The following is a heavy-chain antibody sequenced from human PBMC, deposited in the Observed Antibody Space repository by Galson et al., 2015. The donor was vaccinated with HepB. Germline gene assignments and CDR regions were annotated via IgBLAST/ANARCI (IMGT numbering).Heavy chain of an antibody. CDR1: GFTFSTHD. CDR3: ARGNGAFDF. V-gene: IGHV3-13*01. J-gene: IGHJ3*01. D-gene: IGHD2-8*01. Sequence: SLRLSCAASGFTFSTHDVHWVRQGIGKGLEWLSAINPAGKTYYAGSVRGRFTISREIARNSFYLQMNSLRAGDTALYYCARGNGAFDFWGRGTMVTVSS. CDR2: INPAGKT.